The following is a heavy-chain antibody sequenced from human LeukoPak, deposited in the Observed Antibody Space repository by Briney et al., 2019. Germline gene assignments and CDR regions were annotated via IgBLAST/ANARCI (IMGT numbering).Heavy chain of an antibody. V-gene: IGHV1-2*06. J-gene: IGHJ4*02. D-gene: IGHD6-6*01. Sequence: GASVKVSCKAPGYTFTGYYMHWVRQAPGQGLEWMGRINPNSGGTNYAQKFQGRVTMTRDTSISTAYMELSRLRSDDTAVYYCARVKSSSFPYFYFDYWGQGTLVTVSS. CDR3: ARVKSSSFPYFYFDY. CDR2: INPNSGGT. CDR1: GYTFTGYY.